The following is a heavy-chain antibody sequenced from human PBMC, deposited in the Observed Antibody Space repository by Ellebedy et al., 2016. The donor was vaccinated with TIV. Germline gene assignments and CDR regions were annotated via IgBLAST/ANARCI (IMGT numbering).Heavy chain of an antibody. D-gene: IGHD4-17*01. CDR3: AKDLYGDYVVDY. Sequence: GESLKISCAASGFTFSSYAMSWVRQAPGKGLEWVPTITGGGDKTYYADPVKGRFTISRDNSKNTLYLKMNSLRAADTAVYYCAKDLYGDYVVDYWGQGTLVTVSS. V-gene: IGHV3-23*01. CDR2: ITGGGDKT. J-gene: IGHJ4*02. CDR1: GFTFSSYA.